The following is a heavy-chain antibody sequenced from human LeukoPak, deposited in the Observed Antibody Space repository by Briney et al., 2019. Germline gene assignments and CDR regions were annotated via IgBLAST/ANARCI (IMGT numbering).Heavy chain of an antibody. CDR2: IKSKTDGGTT. CDR3: TTPLYSWGYYDSSGYSYYFDD. J-gene: IGHJ4*02. Sequence: KTGGSLRLSCAASGFTFSNAWMSWVRQAPGKGLEWVGRIKSKTDGGTTDYAAPVKGRFTISRDDSKNTLYLPLNRLKTEDTAVYYCTTPLYSWGYYDSSGYSYYFDDWGQGTLVTVSS. V-gene: IGHV3-15*01. D-gene: IGHD3-22*01. CDR1: GFTFSNAW.